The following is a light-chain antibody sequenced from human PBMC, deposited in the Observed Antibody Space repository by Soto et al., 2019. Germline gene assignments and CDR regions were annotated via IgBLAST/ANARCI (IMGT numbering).Light chain of an antibody. CDR1: QSFATN. V-gene: IGKV3-15*01. CDR2: GAS. CDR3: QQYHNWPPQYT. Sequence: EIVMTQSPASLSVSPGDGATLPCRAIQSFATNVAWYQQKPAQGPRLLIHGASTRAVVVPARFSGSGSGTEFTLTINSLQSEDFAVYYCQQYHNWPPQYTFGQGTKLQIK. J-gene: IGKJ2*01.